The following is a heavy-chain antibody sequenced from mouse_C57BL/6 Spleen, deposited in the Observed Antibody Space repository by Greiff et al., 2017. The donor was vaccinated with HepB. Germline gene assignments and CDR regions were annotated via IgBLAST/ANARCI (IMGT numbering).Heavy chain of an antibody. D-gene: IGHD1-1*01. CDR2: INPNNGGT. CDR1: GYTFTDYY. V-gene: IGHV1-26*01. J-gene: IGHJ1*03. CDR3: ARSTYYGSSYWYFDV. Sequence: EVQLQQSGPELVKPGASVKISCKASGYTFTDYYMNWVKQSHGKSLEWIGDINPNNGGTSYNQKFKGKATLTVDKSSSTAYMELRSLTSEDSAVYYCARSTYYGSSYWYFDVWGTGTTGTVSS.